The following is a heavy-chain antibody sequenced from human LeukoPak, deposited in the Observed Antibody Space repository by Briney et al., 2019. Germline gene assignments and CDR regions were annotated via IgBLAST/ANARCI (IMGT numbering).Heavy chain of an antibody. Sequence: GGSLRLSCAASGFTVSSNYMSWVRQAPGKGLEWVSVIYSGGSTYYADSVKGRFTISRDNSKNTLYLQMNSLRAEDTAVYYCARVGTSVLRYFDWFDAFDIWGQGTMVTVSS. D-gene: IGHD3-9*01. CDR3: ARVGTSVLRYFDWFDAFDI. V-gene: IGHV3-53*01. CDR2: IYSGGST. J-gene: IGHJ3*02. CDR1: GFTVSSNY.